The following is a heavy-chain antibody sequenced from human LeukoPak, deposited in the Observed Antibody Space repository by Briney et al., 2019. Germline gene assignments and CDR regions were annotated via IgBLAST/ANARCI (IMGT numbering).Heavy chain of an antibody. CDR1: GGSISSSSYY. D-gene: IGHD5-18*01. J-gene: IGHJ6*03. V-gene: IGHV4-39*07. CDR3: ARLSGYSYGNYNYYYMDV. CDR2: IYYTGST. Sequence: ASETLSLTCTVSGGSISSSSYYWGWIRHPPGKGLEWIGNIYYTGSTYYNPSLKSRVTISVDTSKNQFSLKLSSVTAADTAVYYCARLSGYSYGNYNYYYMDVWGKGTTVTISS.